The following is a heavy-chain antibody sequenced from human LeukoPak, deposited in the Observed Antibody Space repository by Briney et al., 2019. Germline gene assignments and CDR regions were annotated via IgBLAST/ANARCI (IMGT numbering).Heavy chain of an antibody. J-gene: IGHJ6*03. V-gene: IGHV3-30*10. Sequence: VGSLRLSCAASGFTFSDYDFHCVRQAPGKGLERVAVTSREGEIKIYTDSVRGRFTISRDNSKSTLYLEMKSLRGEDTAVYYCARCQRLGAPDYMDLWGEGTPVTVSS. CDR2: TSREGEIK. CDR3: ARCQRLGAPDYMDL. CDR1: GFTFSDYD. D-gene: IGHD1-26*01.